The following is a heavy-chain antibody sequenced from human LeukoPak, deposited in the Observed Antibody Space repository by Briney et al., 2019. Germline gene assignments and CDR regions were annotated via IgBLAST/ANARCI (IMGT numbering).Heavy chain of an antibody. CDR1: GFTFDDYA. CDR3: AKEAAVAGQYYYYYYMDV. V-gene: IGHV3-9*03. Sequence: SLRLSCAASGFTFDDYAMHWVRQAPGKGLEWVSGTSWNSGSIGYADSVKGRFTISRDNAKNSLYLQMNSLRAEDMALYYCAKEAAVAGQYYYYYYMDVWGKGTTVTVSS. D-gene: IGHD6-19*01. CDR2: TSWNSGSI. J-gene: IGHJ6*03.